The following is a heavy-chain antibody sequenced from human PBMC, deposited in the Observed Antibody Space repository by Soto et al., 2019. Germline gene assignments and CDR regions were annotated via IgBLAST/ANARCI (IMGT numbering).Heavy chain of an antibody. CDR1: GGTFSSYT. CDR2: IIPILGIA. Sequence: GASVKVSCKASGGTFSSYTISWVRQAPGQGLEWMGRIIPILGIANYAQKFQGRVTITADKSTSTAYMELSSLRSEDTAVYYCASHPPVGAAGTYYYYGMDVWGQGTTVTVSS. V-gene: IGHV1-69*02. CDR3: ASHPPVGAAGTYYYYGMDV. D-gene: IGHD6-13*01. J-gene: IGHJ6*02.